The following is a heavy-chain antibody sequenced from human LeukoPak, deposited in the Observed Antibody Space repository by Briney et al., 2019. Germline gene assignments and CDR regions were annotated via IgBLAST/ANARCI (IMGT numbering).Heavy chain of an antibody. CDR3: ATGLMVRGVIRSFDY. CDR2: FDPEDGET. Sequence: GASVKVSCKVSGYTLTELSMHWVRQAPGKGLEWMGGFDPEDGETIYAQKFQGRVTMTEDASTDTAYMELSSLRSEDTAVYYCATGLMVRGVIRSFDYWGQGTLVTVSS. V-gene: IGHV1-24*01. D-gene: IGHD3-10*01. CDR1: GYTLTELS. J-gene: IGHJ4*02.